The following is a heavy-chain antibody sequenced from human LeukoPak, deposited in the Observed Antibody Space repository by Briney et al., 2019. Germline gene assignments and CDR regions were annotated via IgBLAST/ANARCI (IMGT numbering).Heavy chain of an antibody. CDR2: ISGSGGST. V-gene: IGHV3-23*01. D-gene: IGHD1-26*01. Sequence: PGGSLRLSGAASGFTFSSYAMSWVRQAPGKGLEWVLGISGSGGSTYYADSVKGRFTISRENSKNTLYLQMNSLRAEDTAIYYCAKYGPQDSGSSHFDYWGQGALVTVSS. CDR1: GFTFSSYA. J-gene: IGHJ4*02. CDR3: AKYGPQDSGSSHFDY.